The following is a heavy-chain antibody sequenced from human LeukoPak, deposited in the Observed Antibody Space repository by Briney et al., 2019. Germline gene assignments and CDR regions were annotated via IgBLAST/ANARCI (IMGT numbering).Heavy chain of an antibody. CDR1: GFTFSDYG. V-gene: IGHV3-48*04. Sequence: GGSLRLSCAASGFTFSDYGMNCVRQAPGKGLEWVAYISSSSGTIYYADSVRGRFTVSRDNAKNSLYLQLTSLRAADTAVYFSARSLCYDTGCSFDNWGQRTLVTVSS. D-gene: IGHD3-3*01. CDR3: ARSLCYDTGCSFDN. CDR2: ISSSSGTI. J-gene: IGHJ4*02.